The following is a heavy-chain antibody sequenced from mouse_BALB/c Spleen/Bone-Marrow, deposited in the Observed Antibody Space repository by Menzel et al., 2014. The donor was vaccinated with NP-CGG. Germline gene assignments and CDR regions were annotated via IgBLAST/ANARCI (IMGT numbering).Heavy chain of an antibody. V-gene: IGHV7-3*02. J-gene: IGHJ2*01. D-gene: IGHD2-4*01. CDR1: GFTFTDYF. Sequence: EVKLEESGGGLVQPGGSLRLSCAPPGFTFTDYFMTWVRQPPGKALEWLGFIRNKANGYTTEYSASVKGRFTISRNNSQSILYLQMNTLRAEDSATYYCARGYYDDYWGQGTTLTVSS. CDR3: ARGYYDDY. CDR2: IRNKANGYTT.